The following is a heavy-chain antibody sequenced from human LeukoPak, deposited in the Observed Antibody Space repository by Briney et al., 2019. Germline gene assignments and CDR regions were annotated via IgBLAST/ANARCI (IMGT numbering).Heavy chain of an antibody. CDR3: ARGVYKEMSTIMGHFDC. V-gene: IGHV4-34*01. Sequence: PSETLSLTCAVFGGSFSGYNWNWLRQSPRTGLEWIGEINDSGSTKYNPSLRSRVTISLDTSKNQFSLKLTSVTAADTAVYYCARGVYKEMSTIMGHFDCWGRGTLVTVSS. CDR2: INDSGST. D-gene: IGHD5-24*01. CDR1: GGSFSGYN. J-gene: IGHJ4*02.